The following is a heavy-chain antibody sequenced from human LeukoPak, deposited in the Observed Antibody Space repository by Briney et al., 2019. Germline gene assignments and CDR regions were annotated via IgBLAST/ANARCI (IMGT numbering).Heavy chain of an antibody. J-gene: IGHJ4*02. V-gene: IGHV4-30-2*01. D-gene: IGHD2-2*01. CDR2: ICHSGST. CDR1: VGPISSGGYS. Sequence: TLSLTCAVSVGPISSGGYSWSWIRQPPGKGLEWIGYICHSGSTYYNPSLKSRVTISVDRSKNHFSLKKSYVTAADPTVYFRDRYCSSTSCSFFDYGGQGTLLTVSS. CDR3: DRYCSSTSCSFFDY.